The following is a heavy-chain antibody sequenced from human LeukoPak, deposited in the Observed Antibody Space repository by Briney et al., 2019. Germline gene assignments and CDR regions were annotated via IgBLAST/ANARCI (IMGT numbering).Heavy chain of an antibody. CDR3: ARDRLGGDLTGESLY. J-gene: IGHJ4*02. D-gene: IGHD4-17*01. V-gene: IGHV1-18*01. Sequence: ASVKVSCSASGYPFDNFGLTWVRQAPGQGREWMGWISAYNGNTHYSQKFRRRLTMTTDTSTPTAYLELRSLKSDDTAVYYCARDRLGGDLTGESLYWGQGTLVTVSS. CDR2: ISAYNGNT. CDR1: GYPFDNFG.